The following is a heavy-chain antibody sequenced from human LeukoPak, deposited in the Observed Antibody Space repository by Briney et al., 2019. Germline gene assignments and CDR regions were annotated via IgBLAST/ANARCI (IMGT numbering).Heavy chain of an antibody. Sequence: GGSLRLSCAASGFTFSIYAMSWVRQAPGKGLEWVSAISGSGGSTYYADSVKGRFTISRDNSKNTLYLQMNSMRADDTAVYYCAKDDVERQLVRDHYLDYWGQGTLVTVSS. CDR2: ISGSGGST. J-gene: IGHJ4*02. D-gene: IGHD6-6*01. CDR3: AKDDVERQLVRDHYLDY. V-gene: IGHV3-23*01. CDR1: GFTFSIYA.